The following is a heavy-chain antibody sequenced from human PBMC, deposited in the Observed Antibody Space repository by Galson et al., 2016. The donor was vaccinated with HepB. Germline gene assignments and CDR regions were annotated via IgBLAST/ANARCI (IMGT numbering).Heavy chain of an antibody. D-gene: IGHD2-21*01. CDR1: GFTFSSYA. CDR2: ISGSGGSR. J-gene: IGHJ4*02. CDR3: AKLFGTYFGANCYPFHYFDS. V-gene: IGHV3-23*01. Sequence: SLRLSCAASGFTFSSYAMSWVRQAPGKGLEWVSSISGSGGSRYYADSVKDRFSISRDNSNNMLYLQMNSLRAEDTAVYYCAKLFGTYFGANCYPFHYFDSWGQGTLVTVSS.